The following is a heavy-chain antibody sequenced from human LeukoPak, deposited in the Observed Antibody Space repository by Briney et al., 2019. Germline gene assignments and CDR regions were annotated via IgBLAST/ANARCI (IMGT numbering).Heavy chain of an antibody. CDR2: IGAGGGPT. V-gene: IGHV3-23*01. D-gene: IGHD6-19*01. CDR3: AKGGVSLAGFDP. CDR1: GFTSSGYA. J-gene: IGHJ5*02. Sequence: PGGSLRLSCAASGFTSSGYAMSWVRQAPGKGLEWVSVIGAGGGPTYYADSVKGRFTISTDNSKNALYLQMNGLRADDTAVYYCAKGGVSLAGFDPWGQGTVVTVSS.